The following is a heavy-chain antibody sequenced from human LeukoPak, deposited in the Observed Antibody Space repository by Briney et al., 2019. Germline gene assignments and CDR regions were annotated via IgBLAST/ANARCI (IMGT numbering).Heavy chain of an antibody. Sequence: GASVKVSCKASGYTFTDYYMNWVRQAPGQGLEWMGWINPNTGGTNYAQRFQGRVTMTTDTSISTAYLELSSLRSEDTAVYYCARGVVVPAALRCPGCNWFDPWGQGTLVTVSS. CDR3: ARGVVVPAALRCPGCNWFDP. V-gene: IGHV1-2*02. D-gene: IGHD2-2*02. CDR1: GYTFTDYY. J-gene: IGHJ5*02. CDR2: INPNTGGT.